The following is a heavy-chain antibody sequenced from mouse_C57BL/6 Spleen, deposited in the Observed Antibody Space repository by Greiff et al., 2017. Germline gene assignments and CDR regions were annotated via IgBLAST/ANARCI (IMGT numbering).Heavy chain of an antibody. CDR2: IDPSDSET. CDR1: GYTFTSYW. Sequence: QVQLQQPGAELVRPGSSVKLSCKASGYTFTSYWMHWVKQRPIQSLEWIGNIDPSDSETHYNQKFKEKATLTVDKSSSTAYMQLSRLTSEASAVYYCARLEVSYFDYWGQGTTLTVSS. D-gene: IGHD2-13*01. V-gene: IGHV1-52*01. J-gene: IGHJ2*01. CDR3: ARLEVSYFDY.